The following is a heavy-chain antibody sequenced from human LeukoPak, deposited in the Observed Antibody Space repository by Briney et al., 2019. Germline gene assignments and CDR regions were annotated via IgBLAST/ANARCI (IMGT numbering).Heavy chain of an antibody. CDR1: EFTVSSTY. CDR2: INHSGST. Sequence: GSLRLSCAASEFTVSSTYITWLRQPPGKGLEWIGEINHSGSTNYNPSLKSRVTISVDTSRNQFSLKLSSVTAADTAVYYCARAYYYYSRGDYDYWGQGTLVAVSS. J-gene: IGHJ4*02. D-gene: IGHD3-10*01. V-gene: IGHV4-34*01. CDR3: ARAYYYYSRGDYDY.